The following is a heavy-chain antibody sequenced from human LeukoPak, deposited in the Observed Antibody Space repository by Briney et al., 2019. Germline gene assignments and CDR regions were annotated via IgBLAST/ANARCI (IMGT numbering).Heavy chain of an antibody. CDR2: IRYDGSNK. CDR3: AKDVRFLEWLHTFDY. V-gene: IGHV3-30*02. Sequence: PGGSLRLSCAASGFTFSSYGMHWVRQAPGKGLEWVAFIRYDGSNKYYADFVKGRFTISRDNSKNTLYLQMNSLRAEDTAVYYCAKDVRFLEWLHTFDYWGQGTLVTVSS. D-gene: IGHD3-3*01. J-gene: IGHJ4*02. CDR1: GFTFSSYG.